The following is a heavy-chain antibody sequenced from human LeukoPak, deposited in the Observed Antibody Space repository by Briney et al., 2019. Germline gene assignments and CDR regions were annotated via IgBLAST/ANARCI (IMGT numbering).Heavy chain of an antibody. V-gene: IGHV1-2*02. CDR3: ARDLSVDIVVVPAAIDY. J-gene: IGHJ4*02. CDR1: GYTFTGYY. Sequence: ASVKVSCKASGYTFTGYYMHWVRQAPGQGLEWMGWINPNSGGTNYAQKFQGRVTMTRDTSISTAYMELSRLRSDDTAVYYCARDLSVDIVVVPAAIDYWGQGTLVTVSS. D-gene: IGHD2-2*01. CDR2: INPNSGGT.